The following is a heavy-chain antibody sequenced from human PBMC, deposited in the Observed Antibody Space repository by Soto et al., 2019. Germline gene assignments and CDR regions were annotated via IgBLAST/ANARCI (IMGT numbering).Heavy chain of an antibody. CDR2: FDPEDGET. CDR3: ATGAYYDFWSGYYTGYYGMDV. D-gene: IGHD3-3*01. CDR1: GYTLNELS. Sequence: ASVKVSCKVSGYTLNELSMHWVRQAPGKGLEWMGGFDPEDGETIYAQKFQGRVTMTEDTSTDTAYMELSSLRPEDTAVYYCATGAYYDFWSGYYTGYYGMDVWGQGTTVTVSS. V-gene: IGHV1-24*01. J-gene: IGHJ6*02.